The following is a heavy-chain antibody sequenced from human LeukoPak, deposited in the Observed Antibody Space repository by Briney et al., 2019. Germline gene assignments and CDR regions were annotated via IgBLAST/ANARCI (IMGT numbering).Heavy chain of an antibody. Sequence: GESLKISCKGFGDSFTSYWIGWVRQMPGKGLEWMGIIYPGDSDTRYSPSFQGQVTISADKSISTAYLQWSSLQASHTATYYCAGHGLVTGPGDYWGQGTLVTVSS. J-gene: IGHJ4*02. D-gene: IGHD3-9*01. V-gene: IGHV5-51*01. CDR3: AGHGLVTGPGDY. CDR2: IYPGDSDT. CDR1: GDSFTSYW.